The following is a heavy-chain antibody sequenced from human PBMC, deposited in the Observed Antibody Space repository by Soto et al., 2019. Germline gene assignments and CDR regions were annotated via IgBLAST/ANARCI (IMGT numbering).Heavy chain of an antibody. Sequence: QMQVVQSGPEVKNPGTSVRVSCKTSGFTFSRSAVQWVRLARGQGLEWIGWIVIGGGNTKSAQNLQDRLTITRDMSTSTAYMELTSLRSEDTAVYYCAAELYSGGRCCSFDIWGQGTVVTVSS. CDR3: AAELYSGGRCCSFDI. CDR1: GFTFSRSA. D-gene: IGHD2-21*01. CDR2: IVIGGGNT. V-gene: IGHV1-58*01. J-gene: IGHJ3*02.